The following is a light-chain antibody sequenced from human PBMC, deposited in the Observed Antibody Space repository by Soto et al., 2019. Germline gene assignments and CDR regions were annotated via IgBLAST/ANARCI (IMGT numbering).Light chain of an antibody. V-gene: IGLV2-14*01. CDR3: CSYTSLSTVV. J-gene: IGLJ2*01. CDR1: SSDVGGYNH. Sequence: QSVLTQPASVSGSPGQSITISCTGTSSDVGGYNHVSWYQHSPGKAPKLILFAVSDRPSGVSHRFSGSKSGNTVSLTISGLQADDEADYYCCSYTSLSTVVFGGGTKATVL. CDR2: AVS.